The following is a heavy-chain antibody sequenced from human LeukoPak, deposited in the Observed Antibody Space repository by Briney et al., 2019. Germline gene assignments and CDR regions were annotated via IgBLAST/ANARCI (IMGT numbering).Heavy chain of an antibody. J-gene: IGHJ4*02. D-gene: IGHD3-9*01. CDR2: IIPIFGTA. CDR3: ARSRPFITGRFYDMLDF. CDR1: GGTFSSYA. V-gene: IGHV1-69*05. Sequence: SVKVSCKASGGTFSSYAISWVRQAPGQGLEWMGGIIPIFGTANYAQKFQGRVTITTDESTSTAYMELSSLRSEDTAMYYWARSRPFITGRFYDMLDFWGQGTLVTVSS.